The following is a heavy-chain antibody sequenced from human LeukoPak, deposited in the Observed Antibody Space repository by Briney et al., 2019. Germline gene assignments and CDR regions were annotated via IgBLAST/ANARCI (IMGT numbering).Heavy chain of an antibody. D-gene: IGHD2-2*01. V-gene: IGHV3-9*01. CDR2: ISWNSGSI. Sequence: HSGGSLRLSCAASGFTFDDYAMHWVRQAPGKGLEWVSGISWNSGSIGYADSVKGRFTISRDNAKNSLYLQMNSLRAEDTALYYCAKDIGCSSTSCYLYYYGMDVWGRGTTVTVSS. J-gene: IGHJ6*02. CDR3: AKDIGCSSTSCYLYYYGMDV. CDR1: GFTFDDYA.